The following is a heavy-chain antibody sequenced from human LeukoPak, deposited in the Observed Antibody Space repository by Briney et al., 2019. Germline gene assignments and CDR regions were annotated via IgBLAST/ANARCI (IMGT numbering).Heavy chain of an antibody. Sequence: GGSLRLSGAASGFTFSSYSMNWVRQAPGKGLEWVSSISSGSGYIYYADSVKGRFTISRDNAKNSLYLQMNSLRAEDTAVYYCARDVSRISDYWGQGTLVTVSS. CDR3: ARDVSRISDY. V-gene: IGHV3-21*01. J-gene: IGHJ4*02. CDR1: GFTFSSYS. D-gene: IGHD2-15*01. CDR2: ISSGSGYI.